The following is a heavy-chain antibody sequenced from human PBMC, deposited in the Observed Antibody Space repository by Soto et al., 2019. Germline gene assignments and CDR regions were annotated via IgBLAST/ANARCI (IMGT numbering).Heavy chain of an antibody. CDR3: AMRAGIDPPRAFDI. CDR2: IYYSGST. V-gene: IGHV4-31*03. J-gene: IGHJ3*02. Sequence: SETLSLTCTVSGGSISSGGYYWSWIRQHPGKGLEWIGYIYYSGSTYYNPSLKSRVTISVDTSKNQFSLKLSSVTAADTAVYYCAMRAGIDPPRAFDIWGQATMVTVSS. D-gene: IGHD3-10*01. CDR1: GGSISSGGYY.